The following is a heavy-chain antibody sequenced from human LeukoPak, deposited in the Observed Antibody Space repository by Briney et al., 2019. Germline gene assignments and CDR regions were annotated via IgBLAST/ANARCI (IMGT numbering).Heavy chain of an antibody. Sequence: GGSLRLSCAASGFTFSSYAMSWVRQAPGKGLEWVSAISGSGGSTYYADSVKGRFTISRDNSKNTLYLQMNSLRAEDTAVYYCAKGRGSIVGAPAFYYGMGVWGQGTTVTVSS. D-gene: IGHD1-26*01. J-gene: IGHJ6*02. CDR3: AKGRGSIVGAPAFYYGMGV. CDR1: GFTFSSYA. CDR2: ISGSGGST. V-gene: IGHV3-23*01.